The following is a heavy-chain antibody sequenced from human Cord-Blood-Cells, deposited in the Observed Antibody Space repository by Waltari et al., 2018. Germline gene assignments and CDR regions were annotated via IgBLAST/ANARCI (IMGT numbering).Heavy chain of an antibody. CDR3: ATDGYYYGSGSYYS. V-gene: IGHV1-24*01. J-gene: IGHJ4*02. Sequence: QVQLVQSGAEVKKPGASVKVSCKVSGYTPTDSSTHWVRKAPGKGLEWMGGFDPKDGETIYAQKFQGRVTMTEDTSTDTAYMELSSLRSEDTAVYYCATDGYYYGSGSYYSWGQGTLGTGSS. CDR2: FDPKDGET. CDR1: GYTPTDSS. D-gene: IGHD3-10*01.